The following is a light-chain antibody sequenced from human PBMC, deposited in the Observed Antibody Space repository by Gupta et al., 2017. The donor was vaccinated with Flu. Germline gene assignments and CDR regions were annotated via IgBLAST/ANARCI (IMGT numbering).Light chain of an antibody. Sequence: ISCTGTSSDVGGYDYVSWYQQHPGKVPKIMIYDGTKRPSGVPDRFSGAKSGNTAFLTVSGLQAEDDADYDCCSYAGSYAGNYYLFGGGTKLTVL. V-gene: IGLV2-11*01. CDR3: CSYAGSYAGNYYL. J-gene: IGLJ2*01. CDR2: DGT. CDR1: SSDVGGYDY.